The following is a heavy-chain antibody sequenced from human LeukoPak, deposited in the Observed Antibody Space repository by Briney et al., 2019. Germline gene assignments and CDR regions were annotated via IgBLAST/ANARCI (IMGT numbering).Heavy chain of an antibody. CDR3: AKIKQWLAYYFDY. Sequence: GGSLRLSCAASGFTVSSSYMSWVRQAPGKGLEWVSAISGSGGSTYYADSVKGRFTISRDNSKNTLYLQMNSLRAEDTAVYYCAKIKQWLAYYFDYWGQGTLVTVSS. D-gene: IGHD6-19*01. J-gene: IGHJ4*02. CDR2: ISGSGGST. V-gene: IGHV3-23*01. CDR1: GFTVSSSY.